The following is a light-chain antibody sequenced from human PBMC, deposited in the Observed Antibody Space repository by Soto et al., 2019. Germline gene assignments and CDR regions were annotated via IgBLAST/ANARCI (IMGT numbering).Light chain of an antibody. CDR2: GVS. V-gene: IGKV2D-29*01. J-gene: IGKJ5*01. CDR3: MQGIQLPST. CDR1: QVLLHSDGKTY. Sequence: DIVMTQTPLSLSVTHGQTASTSCKSSQVLLHSDGKTYLCWFLQKPGQPPQLLMYGVSNRFSGVPDRFSGSGSGTDFTLKISRVEADDVGVYYCMQGIQLPSTFGQRTRLEI.